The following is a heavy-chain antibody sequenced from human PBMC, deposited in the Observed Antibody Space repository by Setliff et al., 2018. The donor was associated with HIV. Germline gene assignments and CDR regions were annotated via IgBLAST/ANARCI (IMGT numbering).Heavy chain of an antibody. CDR1: GGSISEYY. D-gene: IGHD6-19*01. J-gene: IGHJ4*02. CDR3: ASGREAVAGALHFDY. V-gene: IGHV4-4*08. Sequence: SETLSLTCTVSGGSISEYYWSWIRQPPGKGLEWIGYIYTNGSTNYNPSLKSRVTISVDTSKNQFSLKLNSVTAADTAVYYCASGREAVAGALHFDYWGQGPLVTVSS. CDR2: IYTNGST.